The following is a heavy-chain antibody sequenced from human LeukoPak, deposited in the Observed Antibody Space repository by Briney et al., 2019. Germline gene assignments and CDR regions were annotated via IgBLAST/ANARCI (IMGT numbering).Heavy chain of an antibody. V-gene: IGHV4-39*07. J-gene: IGHJ5*02. Sequence: SETLSLTCTVSGGSISSSSCYWGWIRQPPGKGLEWIGSIYYSGSTYYNPSLKSRITISVDTSKNQFSLKLSSVTAADTAVYYCARSRDITMVRGGRGWFDPWGQGTLVTVSS. CDR3: ARSRDITMVRGGRGWFDP. CDR1: GGSISSSSCY. CDR2: IYYSGST. D-gene: IGHD3-10*01.